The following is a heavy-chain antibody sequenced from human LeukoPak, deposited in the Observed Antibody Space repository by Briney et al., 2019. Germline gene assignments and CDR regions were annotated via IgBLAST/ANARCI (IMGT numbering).Heavy chain of an antibody. Sequence: PSDTLSLPCTVSGGSISSYYWSWIRQPAGKGLEWIGRIYTSWSTNYNPSLKSRHPMSVHTPKHQFSLKLSSVTAADTAVYYCGRDRRRGTGLDYWGQGTLVTVYS. CDR1: GGSISSYY. J-gene: IGHJ4*02. CDR2: IYTSWST. V-gene: IGHV4-4*07. CDR3: GRDRRRGTGLDY. D-gene: IGHD1-14*01.